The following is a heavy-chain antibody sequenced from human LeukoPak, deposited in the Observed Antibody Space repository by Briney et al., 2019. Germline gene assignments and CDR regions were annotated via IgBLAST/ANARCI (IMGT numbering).Heavy chain of an antibody. J-gene: IGHJ6*02. V-gene: IGHV4-34*04. CDR1: GGSFSGYY. CDR2: INHSGST. Sequence: PSETLSLTCAVYGGSFSGYYWSWIRQPPGMGLEWIGEINHSGSTNDNPSLKSRATISVDTSKNQFSLKLSSVTAADTAVYYCARAPGRNYYYYYGMDVWGQGTTVTVSS. D-gene: IGHD1-26*01. CDR3: ARAPGRNYYYYYGMDV.